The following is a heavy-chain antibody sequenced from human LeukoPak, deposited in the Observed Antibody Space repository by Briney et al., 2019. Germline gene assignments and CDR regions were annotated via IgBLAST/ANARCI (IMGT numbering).Heavy chain of an antibody. J-gene: IGHJ6*02. Sequence: GRSLRLSCAVSGFTFSTYCMHWVRQAPGKGLEWVAVISYDGSNKYHVDSVKGRFTISRDNSKNTLYLQMNSLRAEDTAVYYCAKDWSPLYYYYGMDVWGQGTTVTVSS. CDR3: AKDWSPLYYYYGMDV. CDR1: GFTFSTYC. V-gene: IGHV3-30*18. D-gene: IGHD3-3*01. CDR2: ISYDGSNK.